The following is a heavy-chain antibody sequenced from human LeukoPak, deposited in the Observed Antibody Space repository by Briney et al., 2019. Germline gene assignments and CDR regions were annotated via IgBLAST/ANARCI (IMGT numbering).Heavy chain of an antibody. D-gene: IGHD6-6*01. CDR3: ARGVLYYYYYMDV. Sequence: SGGSLRLSCAASGFTFSNYWMHWVRQAPGKGLEWVSYISSSSVTIYYADSVKGRFTISRDNAKNSLYLQMNSLRAEDTAVYYCARGVLYYYYYMDVWGKGTTVTVSS. CDR2: ISSSSVTI. V-gene: IGHV3-48*01. CDR1: GFTFSNYW. J-gene: IGHJ6*03.